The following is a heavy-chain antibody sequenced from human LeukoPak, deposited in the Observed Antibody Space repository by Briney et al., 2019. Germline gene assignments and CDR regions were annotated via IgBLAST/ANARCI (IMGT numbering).Heavy chain of an antibody. CDR1: GGSISSSSYY. D-gene: IGHD3-22*01. CDR2: IYYSGST. Sequence: SETLSLTCTVSGGSISSSSYYWGWIRQPPGKGLEWIGSIYYSGSTYYNPSLKSRVTISVDTSKNQFSLKLSSVTAADTAVYYCASPSVGPKTYYYDSSGYLVDYWGQGTLATVSS. CDR3: ASPSVGPKTYYYDSSGYLVDY. V-gene: IGHV4-39*01. J-gene: IGHJ4*02.